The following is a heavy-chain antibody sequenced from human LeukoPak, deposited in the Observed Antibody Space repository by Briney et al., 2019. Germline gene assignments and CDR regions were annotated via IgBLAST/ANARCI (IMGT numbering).Heavy chain of an antibody. D-gene: IGHD3-22*01. V-gene: IGHV3-23*01. CDR2: ISGSGGST. CDR3: AKVGGYYDSSGPLGGFDY. Sequence: GGSLRLSCAASGFTFSSYAMSWVRQAPGKGLEWVSAISGSGGSTYYADSVKGRFTISRDNSKNTLYLQMNSLRAEDTAVYYCAKVGGYYDSSGPLGGFDYWGQGALVTVSS. J-gene: IGHJ4*02. CDR1: GFTFSSYA.